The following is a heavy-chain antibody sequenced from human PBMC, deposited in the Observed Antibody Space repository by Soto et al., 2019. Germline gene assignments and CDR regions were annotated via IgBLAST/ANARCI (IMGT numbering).Heavy chain of an antibody. CDR3: ARPSGYEGGGVVY. V-gene: IGHV3-11*06. CDR2: ISSSSSYT. J-gene: IGHJ4*02. CDR1: GFTFSDYY. D-gene: IGHD5-12*01. Sequence: PGGSLRLSCAASGFTFSDYYMSWIRQAPGKGLEWVSYISSSSSYTNYADSVKGRFTISRDNAKNSLYLQMNSLRAEDTAVYYCARPSGYEGGGVVYWGQGTLVTVSS.